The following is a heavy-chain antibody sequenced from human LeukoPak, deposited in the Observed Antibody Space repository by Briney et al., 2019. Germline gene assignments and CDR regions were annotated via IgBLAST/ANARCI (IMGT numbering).Heavy chain of an antibody. CDR2: INHSGST. V-gene: IGHV4-34*01. CDR3: ARGALVTKGFDP. CDR1: GGSFSGYY. Sequence: SETLSLTCAVYGGSFSGYYWSWIRQPPGKGLEWIGEINHSGSTNYNPSLKSRVTISVDKSKNQFSLKLSSVTAADTAVYYCARGALVTKGFDPWGQGTLVTVSS. D-gene: IGHD2-21*02. J-gene: IGHJ5*02.